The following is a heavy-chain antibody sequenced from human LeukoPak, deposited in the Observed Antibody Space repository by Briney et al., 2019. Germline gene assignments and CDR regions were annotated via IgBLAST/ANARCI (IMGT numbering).Heavy chain of an antibody. CDR1: GFTFSSYG. V-gene: IGHV3-30*18. D-gene: IGHD2-2*02. Sequence: PGGSLRLSCATSGFTFSSYGMHWVRQAPGKGLEWVAVISYDGSNKYYADSVKGRFTISRDNSKNTLYLQMNSLRAEDTAAYYCAKDKSPIRYPYYFDYWGQGTLVTVSS. CDR3: AKDKSPIRYPYYFDY. J-gene: IGHJ4*02. CDR2: ISYDGSNK.